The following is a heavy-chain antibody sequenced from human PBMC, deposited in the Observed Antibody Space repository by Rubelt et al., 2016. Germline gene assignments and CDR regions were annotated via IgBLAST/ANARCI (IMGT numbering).Heavy chain of an antibody. D-gene: IGHD6-13*01. Sequence: QVQLVQSGAEVKKPGASVKVSCKASGYTFTSYGISWVRQAPGHGLEWMGWISAYNGNTNYAQKLQGRVTMTTETSTGTDYMERRSLRSDDTAVYYCARDTRYSSSSNFDYWGQGTLVTVSS. CDR3: ARDTRYSSSSNFDY. J-gene: IGHJ4*02. V-gene: IGHV1-18*01. CDR1: GYTFTSYG. CDR2: ISAYNGNT.